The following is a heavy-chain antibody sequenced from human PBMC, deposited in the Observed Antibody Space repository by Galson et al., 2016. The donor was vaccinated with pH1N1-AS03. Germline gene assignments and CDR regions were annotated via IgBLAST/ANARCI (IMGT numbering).Heavy chain of an antibody. CDR1: GFPFSTYW. J-gene: IGHJ5*02. Sequence: SLRLSCAASGFPFSTYWMRWVRQAPGKGLEWVSRINPDASSTNYAESVKGRFTISRDNAKNTVYLQINSLRAEDTAVYYCVRDRELVRWGQGTLVTVSS. CDR2: INPDASST. CDR3: VRDRELVR. V-gene: IGHV3-74*01. D-gene: IGHD1-26*01.